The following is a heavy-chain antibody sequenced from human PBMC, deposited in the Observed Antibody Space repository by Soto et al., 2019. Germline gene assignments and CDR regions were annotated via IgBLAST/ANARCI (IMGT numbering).Heavy chain of an antibody. D-gene: IGHD5-12*01. CDR3: ARRSGYESFDY. CDR1: GYTFTDYW. CDR2: IDPSDSYT. V-gene: IGHV5-10-1*01. J-gene: IGHJ4*02. Sequence: GESLKISCKGSGYTFTDYWICWVRQMPGKGLEWMGRIDPSDSYTSNSPSFQGHVTISADKSINTAYMQWSSLKASDTAMFYCARRSGYESFDYWGQGTLVTVSS.